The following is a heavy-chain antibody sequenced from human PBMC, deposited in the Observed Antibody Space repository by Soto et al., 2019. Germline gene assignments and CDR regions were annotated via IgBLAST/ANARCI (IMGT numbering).Heavy chain of an antibody. V-gene: IGHV3-72*01. CDR1: GFTFSDHY. CDR3: ARSRDDYNPFDY. CDR2: TRNKANSYTT. Sequence: EVQLVESGGGLVQPGGSPRLSCAASGFTFSDHYMDWVRQAPGKGLEWVGRTRNKANSYTTEYAASVKGRFTISRDDSKNSLYLQMNSLKTEDTAVYYCARSRDDYNPFDYWGQGTLVTVSS. D-gene: IGHD4-4*01. J-gene: IGHJ4*02.